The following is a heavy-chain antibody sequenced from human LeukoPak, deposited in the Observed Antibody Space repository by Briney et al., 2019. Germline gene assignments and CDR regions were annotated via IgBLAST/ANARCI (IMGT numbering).Heavy chain of an antibody. CDR2: ISSSSSYI. Sequence: KPGGSLSLSCAASGFTFSSYSMNWLRHAPGKGLEWFSSISSSSSYIYYADSVKGRFTISRDNAKNSLYLQMNSLRAEDTAVYYCARVPPNYYDSSGYFDYWGQGALVTVSS. CDR3: ARVPPNYYDSSGYFDY. V-gene: IGHV3-21*01. CDR1: GFTFSSYS. J-gene: IGHJ4*02. D-gene: IGHD3-22*01.